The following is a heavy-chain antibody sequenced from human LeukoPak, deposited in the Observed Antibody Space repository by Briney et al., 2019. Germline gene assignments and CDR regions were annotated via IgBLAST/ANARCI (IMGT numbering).Heavy chain of an antibody. Sequence: GESLKIYCKCSGYSFTNYWISWVRQMPGKALEWIGRVDPTDSYTNYSPSFQGHVAMSGNKSISTAYLQWSSLTAYDTAMYYCARQGIVVADSFDPWGQGTLVTVSS. CDR3: ARQGIVVADSFDP. CDR1: GYSFTNYW. V-gene: IGHV5-10-1*01. CDR2: VDPTDSYT. D-gene: IGHD6-19*01. J-gene: IGHJ5*02.